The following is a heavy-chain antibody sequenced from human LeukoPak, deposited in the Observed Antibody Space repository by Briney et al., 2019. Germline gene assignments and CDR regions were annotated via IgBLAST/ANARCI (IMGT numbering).Heavy chain of an antibody. CDR2: INHSGST. CDR3: ARDAAAGTTSFDP. D-gene: IGHD6-13*01. J-gene: IGHJ5*02. V-gene: IGHV4-34*01. CDR1: GGSLSGYY. Sequence: PSETLSLTCAVYGGSLSGYYWSWIRQPPGKGLEWIGEINHSGSTNYNPSLKSRVTISVDTSKNQFSLKLSSVTAADTAVYYCARDAAAGTTSFDPWGQGTLVTVSS.